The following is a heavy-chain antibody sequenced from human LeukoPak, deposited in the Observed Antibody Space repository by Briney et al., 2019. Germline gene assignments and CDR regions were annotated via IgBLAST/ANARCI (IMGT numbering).Heavy chain of an antibody. D-gene: IGHD6-19*01. CDR3: ANTGYSSRFPNFDY. CDR1: GFTFSSYA. J-gene: IGHJ4*02. CDR2: ISGSGGST. Sequence: PGGSLRLSCAASGFTFSSYAMSWVRQAPGKGLEWVSAISGSGGSTYYADSMKGRFTISRDNSKNTLYLQMNSLRAEDTAVYYCANTGYSSRFPNFDYWGQGTLVTVSS. V-gene: IGHV3-23*01.